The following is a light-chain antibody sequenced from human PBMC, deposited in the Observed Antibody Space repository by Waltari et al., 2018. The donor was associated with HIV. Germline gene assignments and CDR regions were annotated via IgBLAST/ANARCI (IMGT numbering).Light chain of an antibody. J-gene: IGLJ3*02. Sequence: QSALTQPPSASGSPGQSVTISCTGTSSDVGGYNYVSWYQQHPGKAPKLMIYEVSTRPSGVPDRFSGSKSGNTASLTGSGLQAEDEADYYCNSYAGSNNWVFGGGTKLTVL. CDR1: SSDVGGYNY. CDR2: EVS. CDR3: NSYAGSNNWV. V-gene: IGLV2-8*01.